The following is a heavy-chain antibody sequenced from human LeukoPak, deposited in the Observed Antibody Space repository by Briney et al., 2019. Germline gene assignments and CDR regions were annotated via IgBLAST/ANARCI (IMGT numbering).Heavy chain of an antibody. CDR1: GGTFSSYA. D-gene: IGHD3-22*01. CDR2: IIPIFGTA. Sequence: GASVKVSCKASGGTFSSYAISWVRQAPGQGLEWMGGIIPIFGTANYAQKFQGRVTITTDESTSTAYMELSSLRSEDTAVYYCARDPRPVETQIVVVQTSLYIWFDPWGQGTLVTVSS. V-gene: IGHV1-69*05. CDR3: ARDPRPVETQIVVVQTSLYIWFDP. J-gene: IGHJ5*02.